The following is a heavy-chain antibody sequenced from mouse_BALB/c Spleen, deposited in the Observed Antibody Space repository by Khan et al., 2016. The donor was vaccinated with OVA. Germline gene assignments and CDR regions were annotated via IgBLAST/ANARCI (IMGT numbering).Heavy chain of an antibody. Sequence: QIQLVQSGAELAKPGASVKMSCKASGYTFINYWILWVKQRPGQGLEWIGYINPSTAYTEYNQNFKDKATLTADKSSSTAYMQLSSLTSEDSAVYYCARRGQRWDFDYWGQGTTLTVSS. CDR3: ARRGQRWDFDY. CDR1: GYTFINYW. D-gene: IGHD1-1*01. V-gene: IGHV1-7*01. J-gene: IGHJ2*01. CDR2: INPSTAYT.